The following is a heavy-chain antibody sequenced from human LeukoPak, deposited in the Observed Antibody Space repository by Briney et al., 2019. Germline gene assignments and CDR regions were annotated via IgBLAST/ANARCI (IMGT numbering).Heavy chain of an antibody. V-gene: IGHV3-23*01. CDR2: ISGSGGST. CDR3: AKVGDYYDSSGYYPFDY. CDR1: GFTFSSYA. D-gene: IGHD3-22*01. Sequence: PGWSLRLSCAASGFTFSSYAMSWVRQAPGKGLEWVSAISGSGGSTYYADSVKGRFTISRDNSKNTLYLQMNSLRAEDTAVYYCAKVGDYYDSSGYYPFDYWGQGTLVTVSS. J-gene: IGHJ4*02.